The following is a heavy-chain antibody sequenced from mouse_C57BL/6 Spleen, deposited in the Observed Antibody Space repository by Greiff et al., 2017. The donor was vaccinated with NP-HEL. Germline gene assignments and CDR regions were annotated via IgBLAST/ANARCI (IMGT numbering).Heavy chain of an antibody. V-gene: IGHV10-3*01. CDR3: VRSYYSNYGWYFDV. D-gene: IGHD2-5*01. CDR2: ISSKSSNYAT. J-gene: IGHJ1*03. CDR1: GFTFNTYA. Sequence: EVKLVESGGGLVQPKGSLKLSCAASGFTFNTYAMPWVRQAPGKGLEWVARISSKSSNYATFYSVSVKVRFTISRDDSQSMLYLQMNSLRTEDTAMNYCVRSYYSNYGWYFDVWGTGTTVTVSS.